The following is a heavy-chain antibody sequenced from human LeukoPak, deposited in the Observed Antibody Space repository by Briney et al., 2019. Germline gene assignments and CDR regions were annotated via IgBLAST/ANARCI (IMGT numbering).Heavy chain of an antibody. D-gene: IGHD6-13*01. CDR3: ARDHHSSSWHGGLYYYYGMDV. CDR1: GFTFSSYG. CDR2: IWYDGSNK. J-gene: IGHJ6*02. V-gene: IGHV3-33*01. Sequence: GGSLRLTCAASGFTFSSYGMHWVRQAPGKGLEWVAVIWYDGSNKYYADSVKGRFTIPSDNSKTTLYLQMTSLRAEYTAVYYCARDHHSSSWHGGLYYYYGMDVWGQGTTVTASS.